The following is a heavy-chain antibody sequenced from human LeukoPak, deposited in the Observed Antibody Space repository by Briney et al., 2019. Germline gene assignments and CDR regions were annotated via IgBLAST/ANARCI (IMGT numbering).Heavy chain of an antibody. CDR3: ARDRGWDFDC. CDR2: INPNSGGT. V-gene: IGHV1-2*02. CDR1: GYTFTCYY. J-gene: IGHJ4*02. D-gene: IGHD1-26*01. Sequence: ASVKVSCKASGYTFTCYYIHWVRQAPGQGLELMGWINPNSGGTNYAQKFQGRVTMTRDTSISTAYMELSRLRSDDTSVYYCARDRGWDFDCWGEVPLVTVSS.